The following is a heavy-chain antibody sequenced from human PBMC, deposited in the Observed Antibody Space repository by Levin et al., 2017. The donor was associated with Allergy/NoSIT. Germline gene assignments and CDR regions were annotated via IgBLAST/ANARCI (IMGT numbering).Heavy chain of an antibody. Sequence: PVASVKVSCKASGYTFTSYGISWVRQAPGQGLEWMGWISAYNGNTNYAQKLQGRVTMTTDTSTSTAYMELRSLRSDDTAVYYCARDTTVTTLRYYYYGMDVWGQGTTVTVSS. CDR1: GYTFTSYG. D-gene: IGHD4-17*01. CDR3: ARDTTVTTLRYYYYGMDV. CDR2: ISAYNGNT. J-gene: IGHJ6*02. V-gene: IGHV1-18*01.